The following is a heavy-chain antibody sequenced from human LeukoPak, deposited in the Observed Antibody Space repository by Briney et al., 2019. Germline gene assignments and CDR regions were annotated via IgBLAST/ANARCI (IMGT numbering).Heavy chain of an antibody. CDR2: INSDGSST. V-gene: IGHV3-74*01. CDR1: GFTFSSYW. Sequence: GGSLRLSCAASGFTFSSYWMHWVRQAPGKGLVWVSRINSDGSSTSYADSVKGRFTISRDNAKNTLYLQMNSLRAEDTAVYYCVRRVGYSYGYGDYFDYWGQGTLVTVSS. D-gene: IGHD5-18*01. CDR3: VRRVGYSYGYGDYFDY. J-gene: IGHJ4*02.